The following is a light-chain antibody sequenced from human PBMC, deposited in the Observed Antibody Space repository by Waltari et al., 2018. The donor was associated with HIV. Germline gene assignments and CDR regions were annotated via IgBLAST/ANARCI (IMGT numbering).Light chain of an antibody. V-gene: IGLV2-14*01. Sequence: QSALTQPASVSGSPGQSLTISCTGASSTISTSTYVSWYLQRPGKAPQIIIYEVTNRPPGVSDRFSGSKSGNTASLTISRLQPEDEAVYFCNSFTNSGTLEFGGGTKLTVL. CDR1: SSTISTSTY. J-gene: IGLJ3*02. CDR2: EVT. CDR3: NSFTNSGTLE.